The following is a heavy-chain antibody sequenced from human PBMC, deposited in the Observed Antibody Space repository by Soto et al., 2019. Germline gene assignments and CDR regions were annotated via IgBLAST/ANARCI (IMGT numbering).Heavy chain of an antibody. D-gene: IGHD6-13*01. J-gene: IGHJ4*02. CDR1: GYSISSCHY. V-gene: IGHV4-38-2*01. CDR2: IYHSGST. CDR3: ARGCNIAAAGTCFDY. Sequence: SETLSLTCDVSGYSISSCHYWGWIRQPPGKGLEWIESIYHSGSTFYNPSLKSRVTISVDTSKNQFSLKVSSVTAADTAVYYCARGCNIAAAGTCFDYWGRGALVTVSS.